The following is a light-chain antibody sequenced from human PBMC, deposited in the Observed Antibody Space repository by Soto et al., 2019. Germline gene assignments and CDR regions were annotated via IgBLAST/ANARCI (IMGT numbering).Light chain of an antibody. J-gene: IGKJ2*01. V-gene: IGKV3-20*01. CDR2: DAS. CDR1: QSVSNVY. CDR3: QQSGSSPRT. Sequence: IVLTQSPGTLSLSPGERAPLSCRASQSVSNVYLAWYQQKPGQAPRLLIYDASNRATGIPDRFSGSGSGTDFTLTISRLEPEDFAVYYCQQSGSSPRTFGQGTKLEIK.